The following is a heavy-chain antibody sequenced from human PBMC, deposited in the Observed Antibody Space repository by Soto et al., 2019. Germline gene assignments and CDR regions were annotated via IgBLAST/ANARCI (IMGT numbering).Heavy chain of an antibody. J-gene: IGHJ3*02. CDR2: IYWDDDK. Sequence: QITLKESGPTLVKPTQTLTLTCTFSGFSLSTSGVGVGWIRQPPGKALEWLALIYWDDDKRYSPSLKSRLTIPKDTSKYQVVLTMTNMDPVDTATYYCAHRRIAAAINAFDIWGQGTMVTVSS. D-gene: IGHD6-13*01. CDR3: AHRRIAAAINAFDI. V-gene: IGHV2-5*02. CDR1: GFSLSTSGVG.